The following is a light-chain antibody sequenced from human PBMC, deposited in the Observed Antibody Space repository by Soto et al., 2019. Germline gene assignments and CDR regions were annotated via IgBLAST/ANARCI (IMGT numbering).Light chain of an antibody. CDR1: SSDDGGYNY. Sequence: QSALTQPRSVSGSPGQSVTISCTGTSSDDGGYNYVSWYQHHPGKAPKLMIYDVTKRPSGVRDRFSASKSGNTASLTISGLQAEDEADYYCCSYAGSYTYVFGTGTKV. V-gene: IGLV2-11*01. CDR2: DVT. J-gene: IGLJ1*01. CDR3: CSYAGSYTYV.